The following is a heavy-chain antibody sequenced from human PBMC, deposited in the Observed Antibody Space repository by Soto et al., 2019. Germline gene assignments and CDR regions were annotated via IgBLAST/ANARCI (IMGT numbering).Heavy chain of an antibody. J-gene: IGHJ4*02. D-gene: IGHD2-15*01. CDR3: AAAPRY. Sequence: QVQLQESGRGLVKPSETLSLTCSVSGGSISGYYWSWIRQTPEKGLEWIGYIYYSGSTNYNPSLKSRVTMLIDMSKNQFSLKLTSVSAADTAVYYCAAAPRYWGQGILVTVSS. CDR2: IYYSGST. V-gene: IGHV4-59*01. CDR1: GGSISGYY.